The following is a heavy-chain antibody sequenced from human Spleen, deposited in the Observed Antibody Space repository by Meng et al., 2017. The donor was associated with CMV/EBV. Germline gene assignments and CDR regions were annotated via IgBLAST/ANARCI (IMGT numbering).Heavy chain of an antibody. J-gene: IGHJ6*02. CDR1: GGTFGSYA. CDR2: IIPISGTA. D-gene: IGHD2-21*01. CDR3: ARVLLDCGGACYRGLGMDV. Sequence: SVKVSCKASGGTFGSYAISWVRQTPGQGLEWMGGIIPISGTANYAQKFQGRVTITTDESTSTAYMELSSLRSDDTAVYYCARVLLDCGGACYRGLGMDVRGQGTTVTVSS. V-gene: IGHV1-69*05.